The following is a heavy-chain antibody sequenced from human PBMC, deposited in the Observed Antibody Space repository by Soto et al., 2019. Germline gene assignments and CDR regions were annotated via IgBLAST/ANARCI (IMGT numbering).Heavy chain of an antibody. V-gene: IGHV3-64*01. Sequence: EVQLVESGGGLVQPGGSLRLSCAASGFTFSSYAMHWVRQAPGKGLEYVSAISSNGGSTYYANSVKGRFTISRDNSKNTLYLQMGSLRAEDMAVYYCAREFLGRPYYFDYWGQGTLVTVSS. CDR1: GFTFSSYA. CDR3: AREFLGRPYYFDY. D-gene: IGHD7-27*01. CDR2: ISSNGGST. J-gene: IGHJ4*02.